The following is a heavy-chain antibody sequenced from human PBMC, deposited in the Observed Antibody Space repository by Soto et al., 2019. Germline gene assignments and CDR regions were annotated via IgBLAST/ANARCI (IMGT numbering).Heavy chain of an antibody. CDR3: ARDGETYYDILTGPRPYYYYGMDV. D-gene: IGHD3-9*01. CDR2: IWYDGSNK. J-gene: IGHJ6*02. CDR1: GFTFSSYG. Sequence: GGSLRLSCAASGFTFSSYGMHWVRQAPGKGLEWVAVIWYDGSNKYYADSVKGRFTISRENSKNTLYLQMNSLRAEDTAVYYCARDGETYYDILTGPRPYYYYGMDVWGQGTTVTVSS. V-gene: IGHV3-33*01.